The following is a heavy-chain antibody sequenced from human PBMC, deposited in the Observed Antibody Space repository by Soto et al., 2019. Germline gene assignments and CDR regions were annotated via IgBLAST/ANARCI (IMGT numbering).Heavy chain of an antibody. D-gene: IGHD5-18*01. V-gene: IGHV4-39*01. CDR2: IYYSWST. CDR3: ARRGYSYGQRWFDP. J-gene: IGHJ5*02. CDR1: GGSISSSSYY. Sequence: QLQLQESGPGLVKPSETLSLTCTVSGGSISSSSYYWGWIRQPPGKGLEWIGSIYYSWSTYYNPSLKSRVTISVDTSKNQFSLKLSSVTAADTAVYYCARRGYSYGQRWFDPWGQGTLVTVSS.